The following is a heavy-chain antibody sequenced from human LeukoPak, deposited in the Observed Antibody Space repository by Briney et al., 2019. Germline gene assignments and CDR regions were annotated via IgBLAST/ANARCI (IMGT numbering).Heavy chain of an antibody. D-gene: IGHD2-2*01. CDR2: IRFDGSNE. V-gene: IGHV3-30*02. J-gene: IGHJ4*02. Sequence: GRSLRLSFAASGFTFSSYGMHWVRQAPGKGLEWVALIRFDGSNEYYADSVKGRFTISRDNSRNTLYLQMNSLRGEDTAVYYCAKRGEAAAARYFDYWGQGTLVTVSS. CDR3: AKRGEAAAARYFDY. CDR1: GFTFSSYG.